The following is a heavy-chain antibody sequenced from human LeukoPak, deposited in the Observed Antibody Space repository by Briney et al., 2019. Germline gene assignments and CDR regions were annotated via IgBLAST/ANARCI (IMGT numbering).Heavy chain of an antibody. D-gene: IGHD3-10*01. CDR1: GFSFSSYW. CDR3: ARVESGRSWFGELLRYYYYMDV. V-gene: IGHV3-30*02. J-gene: IGHJ6*03. CDR2: IRYAGSNK. Sequence: PGGSLRLSCAASGFSFSSYWMSWVRQAPGKGLECVAFIRYAGSNKYYADSVKGRFTISRDNCKNTLYLQMNSLRAEDTAVYYCARVESGRSWFGELLRYYYYMDVWGKGTTVTISS.